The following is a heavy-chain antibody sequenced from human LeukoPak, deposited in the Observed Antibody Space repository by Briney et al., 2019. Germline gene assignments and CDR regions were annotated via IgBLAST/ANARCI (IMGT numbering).Heavy chain of an antibody. CDR1: GYSFTSYW. D-gene: IGHD2-2*01. CDR3: ASPGDCSSTSCASLGS. V-gene: IGHV5-10-1*01. J-gene: IGHJ5*02. CDR2: IDPSDSYT. Sequence: GESLKISCKGSGYSFTSYWISWVRQMPGKGLEWMGRIDPSDSYTNYSPSFQGHVTISADKSISTAYLQWSSLKASDTAVYYCASPGDCSSTSCASLGSWGQGTLVTVSS.